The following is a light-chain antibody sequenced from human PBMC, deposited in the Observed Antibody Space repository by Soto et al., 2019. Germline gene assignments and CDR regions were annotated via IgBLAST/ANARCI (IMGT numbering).Light chain of an antibody. CDR2: GAS. V-gene: IGKV3-15*01. Sequence: EIVLTHSPGTLSLSPCERAALSFRASQSVSNNYLAWYQQKPGQAPRLLIYGASTRATGIPARFSGSGSGTEFTLTISSLQSEDFAVYYCQQYNNWPGTFGQGTKVDIK. J-gene: IGKJ1*01. CDR1: QSVSNN. CDR3: QQYNNWPGT.